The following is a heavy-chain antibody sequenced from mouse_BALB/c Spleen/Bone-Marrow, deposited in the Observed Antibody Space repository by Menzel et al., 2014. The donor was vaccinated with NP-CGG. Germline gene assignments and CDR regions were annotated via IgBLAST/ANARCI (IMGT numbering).Heavy chain of an antibody. CDR3: TRDNWDY. V-gene: IGHV1-69*02. CDR1: GYTFTSYW. Sequence: VKLMESGAELVRPGASVKLSCKASGYTFTSYWINWVKQRPGQGLEWIGNIFPSGTYTNYNQKFKDKATLTVDKSSSTAYMRLSSPTSEDSAVYYCTRDNWDYWGQGTTLTVSS. CDR2: IFPSGTYT. J-gene: IGHJ2*01. D-gene: IGHD4-1*01.